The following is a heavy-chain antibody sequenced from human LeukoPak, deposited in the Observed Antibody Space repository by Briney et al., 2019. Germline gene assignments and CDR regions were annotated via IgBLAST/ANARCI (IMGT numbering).Heavy chain of an antibody. CDR2: ISGSGGST. V-gene: IGHV3-23*01. CDR3: ARVAVYGSGPSYFDY. Sequence: GSLRLSCAASGFTFSSYAMSWVRQAPGKGLEWVSGISGSGGSTYYADSVKGRFTISRDNSKNTLYLQINSLTAEDTAVYYCARVAVYGSGPSYFDYWGQGTLVTVSS. CDR1: GFTFSSYA. D-gene: IGHD3-10*01. J-gene: IGHJ4*02.